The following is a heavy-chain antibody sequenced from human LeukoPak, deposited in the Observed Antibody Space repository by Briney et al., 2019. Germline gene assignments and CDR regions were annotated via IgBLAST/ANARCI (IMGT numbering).Heavy chain of an antibody. Sequence: GGSLRLSCVASGFTFTSFYMSWVRQAPGKGLEWVANINLDGSEQYYVDSVKGRFTISRDNAKNSLYLQMTSLRAEDTGVYYCARDFGAYVDSTMGYLGRFDSWGRGTLVTVSS. CDR2: INLDGSEQ. CDR3: ARDFGAYVDSTMGYLGRFDS. CDR1: GFTFTSFY. V-gene: IGHV3-7*01. D-gene: IGHD5-18*01. J-gene: IGHJ4*02.